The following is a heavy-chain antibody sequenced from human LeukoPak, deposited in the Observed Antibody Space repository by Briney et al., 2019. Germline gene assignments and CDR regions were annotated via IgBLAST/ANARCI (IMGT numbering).Heavy chain of an antibody. CDR3: ARQRIAAADNYFDY. D-gene: IGHD6-13*01. CDR2: IYYSGST. J-gene: IGHJ4*02. Sequence: SETLSLTCTVSGGSISSNSYYWGWIRQPPGKGLEWIGSIYYSGSTYYNPSLKSRVTISVDTSKNQFSLKLSSVTAADTAVYYCARQRIAAADNYFDYWGQGTLVTVSS. CDR1: GGSISSNSYY. V-gene: IGHV4-39*01.